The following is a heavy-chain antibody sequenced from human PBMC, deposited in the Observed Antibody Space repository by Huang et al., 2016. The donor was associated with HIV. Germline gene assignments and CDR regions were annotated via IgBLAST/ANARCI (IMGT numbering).Heavy chain of an antibody. CDR1: GGPFTPYT. CDR3: AREYYYDNSGYYFDY. D-gene: IGHD3-22*01. CDR2: IIPIFGTP. J-gene: IGHJ4*02. Sequence: QVQLVQSGAEVKKPGSSVKVSCKASGGPFTPYTITWVRQAPGQGLEWMGGIIPIFGTPNYAHKFQCRVTIPADESTSTAYMELSSLISEDTAVYYCAREYYYDNSGYYFDYWGQGTLVTVSS. V-gene: IGHV1-69*13.